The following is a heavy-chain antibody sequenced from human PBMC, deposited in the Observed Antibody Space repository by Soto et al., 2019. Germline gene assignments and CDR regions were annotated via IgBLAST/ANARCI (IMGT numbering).Heavy chain of an antibody. J-gene: IGHJ4*02. CDR2: ISGGGDTT. V-gene: IGHV3-23*01. Sequence: GGSLRLSCAASGFTFSSYGISWIRLSPGKGLEWVSVISGGGDTTYYTPSVKGRFTISRDDFRNTLYLQMNSLRTEDTAIFYCAKLRDFVVLPAGILDYWGPGTLVTVSS. CDR3: AKLRDFVVLPAGILDY. D-gene: IGHD2-8*01. CDR1: GFTFSSYG.